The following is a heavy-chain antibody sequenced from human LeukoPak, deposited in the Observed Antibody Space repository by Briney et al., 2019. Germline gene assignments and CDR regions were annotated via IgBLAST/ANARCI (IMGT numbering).Heavy chain of an antibody. CDR3: AREGYNYGEDAFDI. D-gene: IGHD5-18*01. CDR2: ILSYGSNK. J-gene: IGHJ3*02. V-gene: IGHV3-30*04. Sequence: PGGSLRLSCAASGFTFSSSAMHWVRQAPGKGLEWVAVILSYGSNKGYADSVKGRFTISRDNSHNTLYLQMNSLRAEDTAVYYCAREGYNYGEDAFDIWGQGTIVTVSS. CDR1: GFTFSSSA.